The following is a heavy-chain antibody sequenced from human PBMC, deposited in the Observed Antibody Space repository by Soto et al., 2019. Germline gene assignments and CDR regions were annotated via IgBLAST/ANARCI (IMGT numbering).Heavy chain of an antibody. D-gene: IGHD3-10*01. J-gene: IGHJ6*03. V-gene: IGHV4-30-2*01. CDR1: GDSISSRGYT. CDR3: ARAVFSSILYIDF. CDR2: IYPSGAA. Sequence: QLQLQESGSGLVKPLQTLSLTCGISGDSISSRGYTWTWIWQPPGKGLEWIGYIYPSGAAYYNPSLKSRVTISLETSKNRFSLNVKSATAADTAVYYCARAVFSSILYIDFWGQGTTVTVSS.